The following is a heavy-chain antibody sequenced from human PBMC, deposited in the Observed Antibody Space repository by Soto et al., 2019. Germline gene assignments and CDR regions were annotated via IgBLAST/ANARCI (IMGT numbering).Heavy chain of an antibody. V-gene: IGHV3-30*18. CDR2: VSHDGRNT. J-gene: IGHJ4*02. D-gene: IGHD6-19*01. Sequence: VQLVESGGGVVQPGRSLRLSCAASGFTFSAYAMHWVRQAPGKGLEWVAVVSHDGRNTHYADSVKGRFTISRDSSKNTVALEMTSLRAEDTAVYYGAKGGRQWLVTSDFNYWGQGALVTVSS. CDR3: AKGGRQWLVTSDFNY. CDR1: GFTFSAYA.